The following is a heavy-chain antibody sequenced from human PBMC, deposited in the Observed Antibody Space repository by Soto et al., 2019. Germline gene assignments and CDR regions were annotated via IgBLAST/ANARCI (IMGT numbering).Heavy chain of an antibody. J-gene: IGHJ6*02. CDR3: ARDYTTGTTDYYYYGMDV. D-gene: IGHD1-1*01. CDR2: INPNSGGT. V-gene: IGHV1-2*04. CDR1: GYTFTGYY. Sequence: ASVKVSCKXSGYTFTGYYMHWVRQAPGQGLEWMGWINPNSGGTNYAQKFQGWVTMTRDTSISTAYMELSRLRSDDTAVYYCARDYTTGTTDYYYYGMDVWGQGTTVTVSS.